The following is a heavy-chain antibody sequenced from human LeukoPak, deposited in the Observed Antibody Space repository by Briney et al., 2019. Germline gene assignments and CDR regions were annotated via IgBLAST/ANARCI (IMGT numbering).Heavy chain of an antibody. CDR2: ISGSSGNT. CDR1: GYLSTRYG. Sequence: ASVKVSCTASGYLSTRYGFIWVRQAPGQGLEWMGWISGSSGNTNYAQIVQGRVSMTTDTSTNTAYMELRSLTVDDTAVYYCARAGRGTYYYFDVWGQGTLVTVSS. J-gene: IGHJ4*02. D-gene: IGHD3-10*01. CDR3: ARAGRGTYYYFDV. V-gene: IGHV1-18*01.